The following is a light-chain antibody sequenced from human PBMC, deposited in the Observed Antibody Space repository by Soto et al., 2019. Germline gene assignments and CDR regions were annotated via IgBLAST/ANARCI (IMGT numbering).Light chain of an antibody. CDR3: GTWDSSLSAGV. J-gene: IGLJ2*01. V-gene: IGLV1-51*01. Sequence: QSVLTQPPSVSAAPGQKVTISCSGSGSNIGNNYVSWYQHLPGTAPKLLIYDNNRRPSGIPDRFSGSKSGTSATLAITGLQTGDEADYYCGTWDSSLSAGVFGGGTQLTVL. CDR2: DNN. CDR1: GSNIGNNY.